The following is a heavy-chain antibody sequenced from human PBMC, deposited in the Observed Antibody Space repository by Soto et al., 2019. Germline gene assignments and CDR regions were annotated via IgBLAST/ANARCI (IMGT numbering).Heavy chain of an antibody. D-gene: IGHD2-15*01. Sequence: SETLSLTCTVSGGSISSGGYYWSWIRQHPGKGLEWIGYIYYSGSTYYNPSLKSRVTISVDTSKNQFSLKLSSVTAADTAVYYCARSLLDTYYFDYWGQGTLVTVSS. CDR3: ARSLLDTYYFDY. CDR2: IYYSGST. CDR1: GGSISSGGYY. V-gene: IGHV4-31*03. J-gene: IGHJ4*02.